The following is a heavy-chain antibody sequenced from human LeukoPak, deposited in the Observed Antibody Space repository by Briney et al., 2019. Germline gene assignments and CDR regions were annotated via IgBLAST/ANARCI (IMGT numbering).Heavy chain of an antibody. J-gene: IGHJ3*02. CDR1: GFTFSSYS. V-gene: IGHV3-21*01. CDR2: ISSSSSYI. Sequence: GGSLRLSCAASGFTFSSYSMNWVRQAPGKGLERVSSISSSSSYIYYADSVKGRFTISRDNAKNSLYLQMNSLRAEDTAVYYCASETGRTGSAFDIWGQGTMVTVSS. CDR3: ASETGRTGSAFDI. D-gene: IGHD1-1*01.